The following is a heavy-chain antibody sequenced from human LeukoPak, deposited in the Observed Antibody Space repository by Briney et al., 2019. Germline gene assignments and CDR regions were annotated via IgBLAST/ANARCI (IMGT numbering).Heavy chain of an antibody. V-gene: IGHV3-23*01. CDR3: AKAAEGYFDWLLRRVPYFDY. D-gene: IGHD3-9*01. Sequence: GASLRLSCAASGFTFSSYAMSWVRQAPGKGLEWVSAISGSGGSTYYADSVKGRFTISRDNSKNTLYLRMNSLRAEDTAVYYCAKAAEGYFDWLLRRVPYFDYWGQGTLVTVSS. CDR2: ISGSGGST. CDR1: GFTFSSYA. J-gene: IGHJ4*02.